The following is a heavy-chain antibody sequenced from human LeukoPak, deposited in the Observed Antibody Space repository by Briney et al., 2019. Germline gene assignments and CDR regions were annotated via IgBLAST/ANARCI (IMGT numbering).Heavy chain of an antibody. D-gene: IGHD3/OR15-3a*01. CDR3: ARGSGMIFGVVIIPSFDY. V-gene: IGHV4-34*01. J-gene: IGHJ4*02. CDR2: INHSGST. CDR1: GGSFSGYY. Sequence: SETLSLTCAVYGGSFSGYYWSWIRQPPGKGLEWIGEINHSGSTNYNPSLKSRVTISVDTSKNQFSLKLSSVTAADTAVDYCARGSGMIFGVVIIPSFDYWGQGTLVTVSS.